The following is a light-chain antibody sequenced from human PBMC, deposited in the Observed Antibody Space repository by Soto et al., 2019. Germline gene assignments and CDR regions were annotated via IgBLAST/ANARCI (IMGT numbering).Light chain of an antibody. Sequence: QMTQSPSSLSAPVGDRVTMTCRASQSISSWLAWYQQKPGKAPKLLIYDASSLESGVPSRFSGTGLGTEFTLTIGSLQPDDFASYYCQQYKGYSWTFGQGTKVDI. CDR3: QQYKGYSWT. CDR1: QSISSW. J-gene: IGKJ1*01. V-gene: IGKV1-5*01. CDR2: DAS.